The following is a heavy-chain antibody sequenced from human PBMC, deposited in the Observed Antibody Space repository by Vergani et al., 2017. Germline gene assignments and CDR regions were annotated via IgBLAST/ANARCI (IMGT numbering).Heavy chain of an antibody. V-gene: IGHV1-18*04. CDR3: ARDGTYYYGSGSFYLFDY. D-gene: IGHD3-10*01. J-gene: IGHJ4*02. CDR2: IRADTGDT. Sequence: QVQLVQSGPEVKRPGASVNVSCKTSGYTFFNYGVNWIRRAPGQGFEWLGWIRADTGDTKYSERLQDRVTLTTDSSTNTAYMELRSLKSDDTAVYYCARDGTYYYGSGSFYLFDYWGQGTLVTVSS. CDR1: GYTFFNYG.